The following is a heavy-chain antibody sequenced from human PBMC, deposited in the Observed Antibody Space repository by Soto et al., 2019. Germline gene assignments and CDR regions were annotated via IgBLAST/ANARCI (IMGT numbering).Heavy chain of an antibody. Sequence: PSETLSLTCNVSGGSIRTSRSYWAWIRQPPGKGLEWLANIFYSGSTYYNPSLASRVTVSVDTSKNEFSLKLRSVTAADTAVYYCASQPPTGDTDLWLDPWGQGTLVTVSS. V-gene: IGHV4-39*01. J-gene: IGHJ5*02. D-gene: IGHD2-21*01. CDR3: ASQPPTGDTDLWLDP. CDR2: IFYSGST. CDR1: GGSIRTSRSY.